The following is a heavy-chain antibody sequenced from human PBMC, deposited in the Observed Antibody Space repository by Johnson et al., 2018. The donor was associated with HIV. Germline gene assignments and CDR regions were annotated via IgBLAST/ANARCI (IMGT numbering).Heavy chain of an antibody. CDR1: GFTFSSYA. D-gene: IGHD2-2*01. Sequence: VQLVESGGGLVQPGGSLRLSCAASGFTFSSYAMSWVRQAPGKGLEWVSTITGSSGSTYYADSVKGRFTISRDNSKNTLFLQMNSLRAEDTAVYYCAKESPRDYQLPTDAFDIWGQGTMVTVSS. J-gene: IGHJ3*02. CDR2: ITGSSGST. CDR3: AKESPRDYQLPTDAFDI. V-gene: IGHV3-23*04.